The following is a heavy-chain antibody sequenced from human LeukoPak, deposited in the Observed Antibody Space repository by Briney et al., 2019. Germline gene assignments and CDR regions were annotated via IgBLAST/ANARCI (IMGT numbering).Heavy chain of an antibody. CDR2: IYYGGST. CDR1: GGSISSSNYY. J-gene: IGHJ4*02. Sequence: SETLYLTCTVSGGSISSSNYYWAWIRQPPGEALEWIGSIYYGGSTYYNPSLKSRVTISVDTSKNQFSLKLSSVTAADAAVYNCARQPPRVYYFDYWGQGTLVTVSS. V-gene: IGHV4-39*01. CDR3: ARQPPRVYYFDY.